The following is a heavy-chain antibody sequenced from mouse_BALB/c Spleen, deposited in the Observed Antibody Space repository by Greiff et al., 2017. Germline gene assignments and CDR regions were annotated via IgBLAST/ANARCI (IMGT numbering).Heavy chain of an antibody. CDR1: GDSITSGY. CDR2: ISYSGST. J-gene: IGHJ1*01. D-gene: IGHD2-10*02. Sequence: EVQLQQSGPSLVKPSQTLSLTCSVTGDSITSGYWNWIRKFPGNKLEYMGYISYSGSTYYNPSLKSRISITRDTSKNQYYLQLNSVTTEDTATYYCARPYGNYKWYFDVWGAGTTVTVSS. V-gene: IGHV3-8*02. CDR3: ARPYGNYKWYFDV.